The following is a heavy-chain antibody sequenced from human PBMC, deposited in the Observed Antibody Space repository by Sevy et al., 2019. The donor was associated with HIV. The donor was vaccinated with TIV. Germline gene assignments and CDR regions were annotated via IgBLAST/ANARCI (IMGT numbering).Heavy chain of an antibody. D-gene: IGHD3-10*01. Sequence: ASVKVYCKVSGYTLTELSMNWVRQAPGKGLEWMGGSDAEEGETMYAQKLQGRVTLTEDTSTDTAYMELSSLRSEDTAVYYCATDSGTMVRGVKTGWYYYGMDVWGQGTTVTVSS. CDR3: ATDSGTMVRGVKTGWYYYGMDV. CDR2: SDAEEGET. J-gene: IGHJ6*02. CDR1: GYTLTELS. V-gene: IGHV1-24*01.